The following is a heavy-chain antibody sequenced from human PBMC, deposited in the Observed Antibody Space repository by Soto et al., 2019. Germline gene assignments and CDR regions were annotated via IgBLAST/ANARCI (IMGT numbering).Heavy chain of an antibody. V-gene: IGHV3-30-3*01. CDR1: GFTFSSYA. D-gene: IGHD6-6*01. CDR2: ISYDGSNK. Sequence: GGSLRLSCAASGFTFSSYAMHWVRQAPGKGLEWVAVISYDGSNKYYADSVKGRFTISRDNSKNTLYLQMNSLRAEDTAVYYCARARIEYSSSEALDYWGQGTLVTVSS. CDR3: ARARIEYSSSEALDY. J-gene: IGHJ4*02.